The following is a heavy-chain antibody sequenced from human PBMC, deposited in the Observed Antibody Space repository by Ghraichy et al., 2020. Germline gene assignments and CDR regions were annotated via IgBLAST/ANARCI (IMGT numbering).Heavy chain of an antibody. CDR3: ARHSVRYYYDSSGYYYDY. CDR2: IYYSGST. J-gene: IGHJ4*02. CDR1: GGSISSYY. Sequence: SETLSLTCTVSGGSISSYYWSWIRQPPGKGLEWIGYIYYSGSTNYNPSLKSRVTISVDTSKNQFSLKLSSVTAADTAVYYCARHSVRYYYDSSGYYYDYWGQGTLVTVSS. D-gene: IGHD3-22*01. V-gene: IGHV4-59*08.